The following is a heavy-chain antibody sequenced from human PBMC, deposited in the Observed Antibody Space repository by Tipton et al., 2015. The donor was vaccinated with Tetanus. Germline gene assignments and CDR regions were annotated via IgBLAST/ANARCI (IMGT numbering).Heavy chain of an antibody. CDR2: VYYDGSP. V-gene: IGHV4-39*01. D-gene: IGHD2/OR15-2a*01. J-gene: IGHJ5*02. CDR3: ARHLYGYWFDP. Sequence: TLSLTCTVSDDSMSSGTSYWGWVRQPPGKALEWLGTVYYDGSPYYNSSLKSRLTISVDTSKRQFFLRLTSVTAADTAVYYCARHLYGYWFDPWGQGALVTVSS. CDR1: DDSMSSGTSY.